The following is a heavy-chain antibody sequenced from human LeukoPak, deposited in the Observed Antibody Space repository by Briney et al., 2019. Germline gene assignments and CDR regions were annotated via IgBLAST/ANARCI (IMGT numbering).Heavy chain of an antibody. Sequence: SETLSLTCGVYGGSFSGYYWSWIRQPPGKGLEWIGEINHSGSTNYNPSLKSRVTISVDTSKNQFSLKLSSVTAADTAVYYCARALAGVVYYDTSGYYDWGQGTLVTVSS. CDR1: GGSFSGYY. V-gene: IGHV4-34*01. CDR3: ARALAGVVYYDTSGYYD. J-gene: IGHJ4*02. CDR2: INHSGST. D-gene: IGHD3-22*01.